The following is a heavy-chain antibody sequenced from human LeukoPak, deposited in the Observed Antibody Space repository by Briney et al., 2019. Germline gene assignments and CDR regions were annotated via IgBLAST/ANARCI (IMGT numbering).Heavy chain of an antibody. CDR2: MDYSGST. Sequence: PSETLSLTCTVSGGSISDYYWTWIRQSPGTGLEWIGYMDYSGSTAYNPSLKSRVTISIDTSKKQFSLELSSVTAADTAVYYCAKRSGFWSGYYLFDYWGQGALVTVSS. CDR3: AKRSGFWSGYYLFDY. J-gene: IGHJ4*02. V-gene: IGHV4-59*08. CDR1: GGSISDYY. D-gene: IGHD3-3*01.